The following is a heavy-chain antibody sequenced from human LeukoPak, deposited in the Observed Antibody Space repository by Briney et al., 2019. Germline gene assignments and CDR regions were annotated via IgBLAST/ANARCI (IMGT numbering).Heavy chain of an antibody. CDR1: GGSISTYY. Sequence: PSETLSLTCTVSGGSISTYYWSWIRQPPGKGLEWIGYIYYSGSTNYNPSLRSRVTISVDTSKNQFSLKLSSVTAADTAVYYCAREGLGYCSGGSCSDPFDIWGQGTMVTVSS. J-gene: IGHJ3*02. CDR2: IYYSGST. D-gene: IGHD2-15*01. V-gene: IGHV4-59*01. CDR3: AREGLGYCSGGSCSDPFDI.